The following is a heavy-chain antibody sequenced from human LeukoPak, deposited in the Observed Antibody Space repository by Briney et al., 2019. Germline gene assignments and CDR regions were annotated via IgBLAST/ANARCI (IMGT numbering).Heavy chain of an antibody. J-gene: IGHJ4*02. V-gene: IGHV3-23*01. Sequence: GGSLRLSCAASGFTFSSSAMSWVRQAPGKGLEWVPTINGGGEGTHYADSVVGRFTVSRDNSKNTLYLQMTSLRAEDTATYYCAKNGINSGWYESFDHWGQGTLVTVSS. CDR1: GFTFSSSA. CDR2: INGGGEGT. D-gene: IGHD6-19*01. CDR3: AKNGINSGWYESFDH.